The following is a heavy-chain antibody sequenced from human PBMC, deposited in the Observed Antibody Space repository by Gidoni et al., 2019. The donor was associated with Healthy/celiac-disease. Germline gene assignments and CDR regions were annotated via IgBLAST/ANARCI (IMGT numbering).Heavy chain of an antibody. J-gene: IGHJ3*02. V-gene: IGHV3-21*01. D-gene: IGHD2-2*01. Sequence: EVQLVESGGGLVKPGGSLRLACAASGFTFSSYSMNWVRQAPGKGLEWVSSISSSSSYIYYADSVKGRFTISRDNAKNSLYLQMNSLRAEDTAVYYCAREGYIVVVPAANGVDAFDIWGQGTMVTVSS. CDR3: AREGYIVVVPAANGVDAFDI. CDR1: GFTFSSYS. CDR2: ISSSSSYI.